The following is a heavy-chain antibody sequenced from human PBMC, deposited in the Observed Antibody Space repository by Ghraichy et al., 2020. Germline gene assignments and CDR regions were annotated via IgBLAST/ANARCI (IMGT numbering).Heavy chain of an antibody. V-gene: IGHV3-53*01. Sequence: GSLRLSCAASGFTVSNNYMTWVRRAPGKGLEWVSVIYSGTTTKHADSVKGRFTISTDHSKNTLYLQMNSLRAEDTAVYYCASGPLRYLDYWGQGTLVTVAS. CDR2: IYSGTTT. J-gene: IGHJ4*02. CDR3: ASGPLRYLDY. CDR1: GFTVSNNY. D-gene: IGHD1-14*01.